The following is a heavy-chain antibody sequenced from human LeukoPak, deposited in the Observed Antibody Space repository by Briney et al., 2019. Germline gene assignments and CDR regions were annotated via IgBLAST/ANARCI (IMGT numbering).Heavy chain of an antibody. CDR2: IRYDGSNK. Sequence: GGSLRLSCAASGFTFSSYGMHWVRQAPGKGLEWVAFIRYDGSNKYYADSVKGRFTISRDNSKNTLYLQMNSLRAEDTAVYYCAKGQVAAPPFDYWGQGTLVTVSS. J-gene: IGHJ4*02. D-gene: IGHD6-6*01. V-gene: IGHV3-30*02. CDR3: AKGQVAAPPFDY. CDR1: GFTFSSYG.